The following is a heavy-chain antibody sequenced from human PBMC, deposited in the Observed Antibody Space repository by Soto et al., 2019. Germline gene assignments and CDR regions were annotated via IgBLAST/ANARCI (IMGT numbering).Heavy chain of an antibody. Sequence: SETLSLTCTVSGGSISSYYWSWIRQPPGKGLEWIGYIYYSGSTNYNPSLKSRVTISVDTSKNQFSLKLSSVTAADTAVYYCARTYSSLYHEPHYYMDVWGKGTTVTVSS. D-gene: IGHD6-13*01. CDR3: ARTYSSLYHEPHYYMDV. J-gene: IGHJ6*03. CDR2: IYYSGST. CDR1: GGSISSYY. V-gene: IGHV4-59*01.